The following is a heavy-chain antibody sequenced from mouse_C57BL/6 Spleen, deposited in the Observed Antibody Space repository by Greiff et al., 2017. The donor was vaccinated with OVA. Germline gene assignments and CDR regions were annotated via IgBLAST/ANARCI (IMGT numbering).Heavy chain of an antibody. CDR1: GFNIKDDY. J-gene: IGHJ2*01. Sequence: VQLQQSGAELVRPGASVKLSCTASGFNIKDDYMHWVKQRPEQGLEWIGWIDTGNGDTDYASKVQGKATITADTSSNTAYLQLSRLTSEDTAVYECTTSLLRCKCDYFDYWGQGTTLTVSS. D-gene: IGHD1-2*01. CDR2: IDTGNGDT. V-gene: IGHV14-4*01. CDR3: TTSLLRCKCDYFDY.